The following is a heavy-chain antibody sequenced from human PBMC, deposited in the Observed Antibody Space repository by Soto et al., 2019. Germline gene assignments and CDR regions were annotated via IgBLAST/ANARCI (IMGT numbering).Heavy chain of an antibody. CDR2: ISAHNGNT. Sequence: QVHLVQSGAEVKKPGASVKVSCKGSGYGFTTYGITWVRQAPGQGLEWMAWISAHNGNTNYAQKLQGIVTVTRYTSTITAYRELRSVRSDGTGVYYCARGGYGDYWGQGAMFTVPS. J-gene: IGHJ4*02. CDR1: GYGFTTYG. V-gene: IGHV1-18*01. D-gene: IGHD1-1*01. CDR3: ARGGYGDY.